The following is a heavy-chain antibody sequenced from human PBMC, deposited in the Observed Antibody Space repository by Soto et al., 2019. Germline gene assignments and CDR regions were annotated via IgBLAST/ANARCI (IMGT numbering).Heavy chain of an antibody. Sequence: QVHLVESGGGVVQPGRSLRLSCAASGFTFSSYGMHWVRQAPGKGLEWVAVISYDGSNKYYADSVKGRFTISRDNSKNTLYLQMNSLRAEDTAVYYCAKVRCSSTSCYSTYYYYYGMDVWGQGTTVTVSS. V-gene: IGHV3-30*18. D-gene: IGHD2-2*01. CDR1: GFTFSSYG. J-gene: IGHJ6*02. CDR3: AKVRCSSTSCYSTYYYYYGMDV. CDR2: ISYDGSNK.